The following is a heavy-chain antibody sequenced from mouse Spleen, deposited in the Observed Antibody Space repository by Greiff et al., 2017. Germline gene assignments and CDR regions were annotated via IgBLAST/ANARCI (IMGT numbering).Heavy chain of an antibody. CDR2: INSDGGST. V-gene: IGHV5-2*03. CDR3: ARHNYYGSSSYWYFDV. J-gene: IGHJ1*01. D-gene: IGHD1-1*01. CDR1: EYEFPSHD. Sequence: EVMLVESGGGLVQPGESLKLSCESNEYEFPSHDMSWVRKTPEKRLELVAAINSDGGSTYYPDTMERRFIISRDNTKKTLYLQMSSLRSEDTALYYCARHNYYGSSSYWYFDVWGAGTTVTVSS.